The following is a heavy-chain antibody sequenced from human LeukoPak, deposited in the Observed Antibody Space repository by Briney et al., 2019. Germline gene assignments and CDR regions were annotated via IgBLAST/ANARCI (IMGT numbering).Heavy chain of an antibody. CDR3: AKDHTSYGGKPGIGY. D-gene: IGHD4-23*01. J-gene: IGHJ4*02. V-gene: IGHV3-30*02. Sequence: PGGSLRLSCAASGFTFSSYGMHWVRQAPGKGLEWVAFIRYDGSNKYYADSVKGRFTISRDNSKNTLYLQMNSLRAEDTAVYYCAKDHTSYGGKPGIGYWGQGTLVTVSS. CDR2: IRYDGSNK. CDR1: GFTFSSYG.